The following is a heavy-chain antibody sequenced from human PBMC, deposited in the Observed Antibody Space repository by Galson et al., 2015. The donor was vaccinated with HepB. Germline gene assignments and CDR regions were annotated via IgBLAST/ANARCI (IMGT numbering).Heavy chain of an antibody. CDR1: GFTFSSYW. V-gene: IGHV3-74*01. D-gene: IGHD3-22*01. CDR3: VSVAGDSSGCYYFVPEFYFDY. J-gene: IGHJ4*02. Sequence: SLRLSCAASGFTFSSYWMHWVRQGPGNGLVWVSRINSDGITTSYADSVKGRFTISRDNAKNTLYLQMNSLRAEDTAVYYCVSVAGDSSGCYYFVPEFYFDYWGQGTLVTVSS. CDR2: INSDGITT.